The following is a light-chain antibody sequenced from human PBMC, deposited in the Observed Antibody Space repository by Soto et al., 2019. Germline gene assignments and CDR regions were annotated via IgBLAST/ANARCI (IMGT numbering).Light chain of an antibody. J-gene: IGKJ3*01. CDR3: QQYYSIALT. V-gene: IGKV4-1*01. CDR1: QSVLHSSNNKNY. Sequence: DIVMTQSPDSLAGSLGERATINCKSSQSVLHSSNNKNYLTWYQQKPGQPPKLLIYWESTRESGVPDRCSGSGSGTDFTLTISSLQAEDVAVYYCQQYYSIALTFGPGPKGDIK. CDR2: WES.